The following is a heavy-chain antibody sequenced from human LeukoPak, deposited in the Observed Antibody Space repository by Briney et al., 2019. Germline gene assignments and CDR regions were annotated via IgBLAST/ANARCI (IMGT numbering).Heavy chain of an antibody. CDR3: ARDYYDSSGYYYAL. CDR1: GGSISSYY. D-gene: IGHD3-22*01. Sequence: SETLSLTCTVSGGSISSYYWSWIRQPPGKGLEWIGYIYYSGSTNYNPSLKSRVTISVDKSKNQFSLKLSSVTAADTAVYYCARDYYDSSGYYYALWGQGTLVTVSS. V-gene: IGHV4-59*12. CDR2: IYYSGST. J-gene: IGHJ4*02.